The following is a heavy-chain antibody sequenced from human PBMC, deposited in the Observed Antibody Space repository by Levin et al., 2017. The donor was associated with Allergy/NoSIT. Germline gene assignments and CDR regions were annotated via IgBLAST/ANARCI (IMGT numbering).Heavy chain of an antibody. V-gene: IGHV1-8*01. CDR1: GYTFTSYD. J-gene: IGHJ6*02. CDR2: MNPNSGNT. D-gene: IGHD2-15*01. CDR3: ARSIVVVVAATLKRPSRLDV. Sequence: GESLKISCKASGYTFTSYDINWVRQATGQGLEWMGWMNPNSGNTGYAQKFQGRVTMTRNTSISTAYMELSSLRSEDTAVYYCARSIVVVVAATLKRPSRLDVWGQGTTVTVSS.